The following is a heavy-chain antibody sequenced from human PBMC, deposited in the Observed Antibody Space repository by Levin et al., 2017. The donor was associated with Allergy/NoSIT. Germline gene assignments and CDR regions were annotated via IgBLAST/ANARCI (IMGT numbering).Heavy chain of an antibody. V-gene: IGHV4-34*01. J-gene: IGHJ4*02. D-gene: IGHD3-3*01. Sequence: SETLSLTCAVYGGSFSGYYWSWIRQPPGKGLEWIGEINHSGSTNYNPSLKSRVTISVDTSKNQFSLKLSSVTAADTAVYYCARVRGYDFWSGYYPFDYWGQGTLVTVSS. CDR2: INHSGST. CDR1: GGSFSGYY. CDR3: ARVRGYDFWSGYYPFDY.